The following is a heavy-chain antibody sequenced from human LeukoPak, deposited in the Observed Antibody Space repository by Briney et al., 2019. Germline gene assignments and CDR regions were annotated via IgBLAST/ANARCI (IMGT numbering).Heavy chain of an antibody. J-gene: IGHJ6*02. Sequence: GGSLGLSCAASGFTFSSYSMNWVRQAPGKGLEWVSSISSSSSYIYYADSVKGRFTISRDNAKNSLYLQMNSLRAEDTAVYYCARPTVTTFRGYYYYGMDVWGQGTTVTVSS. CDR2: ISSSSSYI. CDR3: ARPTVTTFRGYYYYGMDV. V-gene: IGHV3-21*01. D-gene: IGHD4-11*01. CDR1: GFTFSSYS.